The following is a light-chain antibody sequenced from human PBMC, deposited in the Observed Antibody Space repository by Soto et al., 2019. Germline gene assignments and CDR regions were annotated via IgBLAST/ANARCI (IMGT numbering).Light chain of an antibody. J-gene: IGKJ4*01. CDR1: QSVTSW. V-gene: IGKV1-5*01. CDR3: HQYNSYSPT. Sequence: DIQMTQSPSTLSASVGDRVTITCRASQSVTSWLAWYQQKPGKAPKLLIYDASSVESGVPSRFSGRGSGTEFTLTISSLQPNDFATYYCHQYNSYSPTFGGGTKVDNK. CDR2: DAS.